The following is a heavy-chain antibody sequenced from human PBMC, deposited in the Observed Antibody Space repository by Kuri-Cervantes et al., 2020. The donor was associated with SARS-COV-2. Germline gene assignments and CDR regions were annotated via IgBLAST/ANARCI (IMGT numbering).Heavy chain of an antibody. J-gene: IGHJ6*02. V-gene: IGHV3-30*02. CDR2: VLNDGRSK. CDR3: AKMGPGGDLHYYYGMDV. D-gene: IGHD1-26*01. CDR1: GFTFYDYG. Sequence: GGSLRLSCVASGFTFYDYGLHWVRQAPGKGLQWVAVVLNDGRSKFYSESVRGRFTISKDNSRDTVHLQMTSLTVEDTAIYFCAKMGPGGDLHYYYGMDVWGPGTTVTVSS.